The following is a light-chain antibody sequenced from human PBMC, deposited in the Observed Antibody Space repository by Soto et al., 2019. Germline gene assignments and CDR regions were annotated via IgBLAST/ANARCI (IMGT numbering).Light chain of an antibody. Sequence: QSALTQPPSASGSPGQSVTISSTGTSSDVGGYNYVSWYQQHPGKAPKLMIYEVSKRPSGVPDRFSGSKSGNTASLTVSGLQAEDEADYYFNSYAGSNNWVFGGGTKVTVL. V-gene: IGLV2-8*01. CDR2: EVS. J-gene: IGLJ3*02. CDR1: SSDVGGYNY. CDR3: NSYAGSNNWV.